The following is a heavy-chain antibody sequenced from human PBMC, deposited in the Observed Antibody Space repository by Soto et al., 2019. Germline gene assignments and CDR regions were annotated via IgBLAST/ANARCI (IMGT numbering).Heavy chain of an antibody. Sequence: QVQLVQSGAEVKKPGSSVKVSCKTSGGTFSSYAINWVRQAPGQGLEWMGGIIPIFGTANYAQKFQGRITTTAXTSXNXDYMELRSLRSDDTAVYYCASSPPPTVTMYSRFFDLWGRGTLVTVSS. V-gene: IGHV1-69*14. J-gene: IGHJ2*01. CDR1: GGTFSSYA. CDR3: ASSPPPTVTMYSRFFDL. D-gene: IGHD4-17*01. CDR2: IIPIFGTA.